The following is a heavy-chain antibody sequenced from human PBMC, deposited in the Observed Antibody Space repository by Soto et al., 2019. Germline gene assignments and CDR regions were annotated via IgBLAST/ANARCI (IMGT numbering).Heavy chain of an antibody. J-gene: IGHJ6*02. CDR1: GFTFDDYA. CDR3: AKSTGGTANGMDV. V-gene: IGHV3-9*01. Sequence: EVQLVESGGGLVQPGRSLRLSCVASGFTFDDYAMFWVRQAPGKGLEWVSGISWKSASIGYADSVKGRFTISRDNAKNSLYLQMISLRAEDTALYYCAKSTGGTANGMDVWGQGTTVTVSS. D-gene: IGHD2-8*02. CDR2: ISWKSASI.